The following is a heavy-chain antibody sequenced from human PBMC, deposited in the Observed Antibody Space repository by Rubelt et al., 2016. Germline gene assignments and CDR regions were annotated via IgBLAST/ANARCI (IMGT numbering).Heavy chain of an antibody. CDR3: ARGHYTRVGRASLHY. D-gene: IGHD1-26*01. V-gene: IGHV4-34*01. Sequence: QVQLQQWGAGLLKPSETLSLTCAVYGGSFSGYYWSWIRQPPGKGLEWIGEINHSGSTNYNPSLKRRVTISVDTSKNQFSLILSSVTAADTAVYYCARGHYTRVGRASLHYWGQGTLVTVSS. CDR2: INHSGST. CDR1: GGSFSGYY. J-gene: IGHJ4*02.